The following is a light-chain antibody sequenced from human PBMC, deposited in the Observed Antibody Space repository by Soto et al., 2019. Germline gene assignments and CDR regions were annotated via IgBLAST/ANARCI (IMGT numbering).Light chain of an antibody. CDR2: AAS. CDR1: ESISRH. CDR3: QQSYSTLSLT. Sequence: DLQMTQSPSSLSASVGDRVTITCRASESISRHLNWYQQKPGKAPKLLIYAASSLQNGVPSRFSGSGSGTDFTLTISNLQPEDFATYYCQQSYSTLSLTFGQGTRLEIK. V-gene: IGKV1-39*01. J-gene: IGKJ5*01.